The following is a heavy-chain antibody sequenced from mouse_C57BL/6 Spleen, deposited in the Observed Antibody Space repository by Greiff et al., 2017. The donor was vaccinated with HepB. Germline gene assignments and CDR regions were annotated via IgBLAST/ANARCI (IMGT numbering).Heavy chain of an antibody. CDR1: GYTFTSYW. V-gene: IGHV1-55*01. D-gene: IGHD2-3*01. Sequence: VQLQQPGAELVKPGASVKMSCKASGYTFTSYWITWVKQRPGQGLEWIGDIYPGSGSTNYNEKFKSKATLTVDTSSSTAYMQLSSLTSEDSAVYYRARGNDGYLYYAMDYWGQGTSVTVSS. CDR3: ARGNDGYLYYAMDY. J-gene: IGHJ4*01. CDR2: IYPGSGST.